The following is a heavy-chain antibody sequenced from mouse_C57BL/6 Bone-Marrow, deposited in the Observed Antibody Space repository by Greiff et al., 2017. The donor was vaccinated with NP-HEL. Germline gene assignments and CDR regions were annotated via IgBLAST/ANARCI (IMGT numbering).Heavy chain of an antibody. CDR2: IYPRSGNT. V-gene: IGHV1-81*01. CDR1: GYTFTSYG. J-gene: IGHJ2*01. Sequence: QVQLQQSGAELARPGASVKLSCKASGYTFTSYGISWVKQRPGQGLEWIGAIYPRSGNTYYNEKFKGKATLTADKSSSTAYMELSSLTSEDSAVYCCARDGGVSLDYWGQGTTLTVSS. CDR3: ARDGGVSLDY. D-gene: IGHD6-2*01.